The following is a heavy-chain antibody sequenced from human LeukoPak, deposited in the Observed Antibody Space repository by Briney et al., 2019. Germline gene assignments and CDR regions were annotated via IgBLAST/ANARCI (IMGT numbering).Heavy chain of an antibody. CDR3: ARTDIVVVPAADYYYGMDV. Sequence: GGSLRLSCAASGFTFSSYSMNWVRQAPGKGLEWVSSISSSSSYIYYADSVKGRFTISRDNAKNSLYLQMNSLRAEDTAVYYCARTDIVVVPAADYYYGMDVWGQGTTVTVSS. V-gene: IGHV3-21*01. J-gene: IGHJ6*02. D-gene: IGHD2-2*01. CDR2: ISSSSSYI. CDR1: GFTFSSYS.